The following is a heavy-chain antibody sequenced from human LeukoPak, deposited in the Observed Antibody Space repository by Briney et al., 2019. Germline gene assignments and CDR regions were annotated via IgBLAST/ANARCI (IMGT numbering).Heavy chain of an antibody. CDR1: GYTFTGYY. V-gene: IGHV1-2*02. CDR2: INPNSGGT. Sequence: LGASVKVSCKASGYTFTGYYMHWVRQAPGQGLEWMGWINPNSGGTNYAQKFQGRVTMTRDTSISTAYMELSRLRSDDTAVYYCARARVGRGYSYGPPRGFDYWGQGTLVTVSS. CDR3: ARARVGRGYSYGPPRGFDY. J-gene: IGHJ4*02. D-gene: IGHD5-18*01.